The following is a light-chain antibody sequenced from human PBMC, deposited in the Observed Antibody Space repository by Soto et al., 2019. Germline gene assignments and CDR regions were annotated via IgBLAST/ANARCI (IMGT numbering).Light chain of an antibody. CDR3: CSYAGSSTFV. J-gene: IGLJ1*01. Sequence: QSVLTQPASVSGSPGQSITIACTGTSSDVGSYNLVSWYQQHPGKAPKPMIYEGSKRPSGVSNRFSGSKSGNTASLTISGLQAEDEADYYCCSYAGSSTFVFGTWTKGTVL. CDR1: SSDVGSYNL. V-gene: IGLV2-23*01. CDR2: EGS.